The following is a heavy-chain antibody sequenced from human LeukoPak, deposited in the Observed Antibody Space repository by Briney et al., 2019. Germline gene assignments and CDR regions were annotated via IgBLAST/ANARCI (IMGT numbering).Heavy chain of an antibody. CDR2: VYYSGST. CDR1: GGSVSGYY. V-gene: IGHV4-59*02. J-gene: IGHJ4*02. CDR3: ARIHRYCSGGACYVLDN. D-gene: IGHD2-15*01. Sequence: PSETLSLTCVVSGGSVSGYYWGWIRQPPGRGLEWLGYVYYSGSTNYNPSFKSRITISVDTSRNQFSLQLSSVTAADTAVYYCARIHRYCSGGACYVLDNWGQGTLVAVSS.